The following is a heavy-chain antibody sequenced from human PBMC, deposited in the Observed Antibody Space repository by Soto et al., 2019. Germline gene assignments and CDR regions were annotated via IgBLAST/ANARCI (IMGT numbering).Heavy chain of an antibody. CDR1: GFTFSSYS. J-gene: IGHJ6*02. CDR2: ISSSSSYI. D-gene: IGHD6-13*01. Sequence: EVQLVESGGGLVKPGGSLRLSCAASGFTFSSYSMNWVRQATGKGLEWVSSISSSSSYIYYADSVKGRFTISRDNAKNSLYRQMNSLRAEDTAVYYCARDGVAAAGTVYYYYGMDVWGQGTTVTVSS. V-gene: IGHV3-21*01. CDR3: ARDGVAAAGTVYYYYGMDV.